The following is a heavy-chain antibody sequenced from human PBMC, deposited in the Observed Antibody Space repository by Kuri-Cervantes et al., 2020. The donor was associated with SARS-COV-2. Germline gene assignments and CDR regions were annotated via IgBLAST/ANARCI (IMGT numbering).Heavy chain of an antibody. CDR2: ISHDGKNK. CDR3: AKDRVGVQDF. J-gene: IGHJ4*02. CDR1: GFNFSRTD. Sequence: LSLPCAASGFNFSRTDMHRVRQAPGKGLEWVAVISHDGKNKKCIASGKGRFTISRDNSQNTLYLLMKSLRSEDTAMYYCAKDRVGVQDFWAQGTLVTFPS. V-gene: IGHV3-30*18. D-gene: IGHD2-8*01.